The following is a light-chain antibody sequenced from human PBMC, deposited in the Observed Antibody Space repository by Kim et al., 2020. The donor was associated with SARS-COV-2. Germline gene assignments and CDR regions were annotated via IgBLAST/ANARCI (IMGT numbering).Light chain of an antibody. J-gene: IGLJ3*02. CDR3: QVWDRSTDHPM. Sequence: PVKTAMITFGGKNLGINIWPWSHRRPAPAPVLVIYRDSDRPSGIPERFSGSNSGNTATLTISRVEAGDEADYSCQVWDRSTDHPMFGGGTQLTVL. CDR1: NLGINI. CDR2: RDS. V-gene: IGLV3-21*04.